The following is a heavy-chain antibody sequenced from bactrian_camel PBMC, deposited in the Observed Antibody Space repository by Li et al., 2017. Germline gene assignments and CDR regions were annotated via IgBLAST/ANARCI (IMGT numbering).Heavy chain of an antibody. CDR1: GDIFTNGC. CDR2: IVSGASLT. J-gene: IGHJ4*01. V-gene: IGHV3S54*01. CDR3: ARHKYGYVSWEN. Sequence: VQLVESGGGSVQAGGSLRLSCAASGDIFTNGCMGWFRQAPGKEREGVATIVSGASLTGYADSVKDRFTISGDSAKNTLYLQLNSVKTEDTAMYYCARHKYGYVSWENWGQGTQVTVS. D-gene: IGHD6*01.